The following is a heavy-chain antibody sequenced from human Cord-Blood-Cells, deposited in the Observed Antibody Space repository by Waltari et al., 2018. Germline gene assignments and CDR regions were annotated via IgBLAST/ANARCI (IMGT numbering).Heavy chain of an antibody. CDR3: ARDRDY. V-gene: IGHV3-21*01. CDR2: VRSMRHTV. J-gene: IGHJ4*02. CDR1: GFTFSSYS. Sequence: EVQLVESGGGLVKPGGSLRLSCAASGFTFSSYSLNWVRQAPGKGLGGVSAVRSMRHTVHYADSVKRRFTISRDNAKNSLYRQMNSLRAEDTAVYYCARDRDYWGQGTLVTVSS.